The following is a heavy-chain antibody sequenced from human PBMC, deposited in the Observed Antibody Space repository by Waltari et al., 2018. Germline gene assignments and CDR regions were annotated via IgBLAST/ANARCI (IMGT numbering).Heavy chain of an antibody. CDR3: ARDLIEPAAIGNYYYGMDV. CDR1: GFSFRRYN. D-gene: IGHD2-2*01. V-gene: IGHV3-21*01. CDR2: ITTSSTYM. J-gene: IGHJ6*02. Sequence: EVQLVESGGGLVRPGGSLRLSCVASGFSFRRYNMICVRQAPGKGLEWVSSITTSSTYMYYVDSLKGRFTISRDDAKNSLFLQMNSLRAEDTAVYYCARDLIEPAAIGNYYYGMDVWGQGTTVTVSS.